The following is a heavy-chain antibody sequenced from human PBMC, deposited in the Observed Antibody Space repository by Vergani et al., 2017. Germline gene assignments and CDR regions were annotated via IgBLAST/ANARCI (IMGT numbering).Heavy chain of an antibody. V-gene: IGHV4-59*01. D-gene: IGHD6-19*01. CDR1: GGSISSYF. Sequence: QVQLQESGPGLVKPSETLSLTCTVSGGSISSYFWSWIRQPPGKGLEWIGYIYFSGRSNYNPSLKSRVTISVDTSKNQFSLKLSSVTAADTAVYYCARAWYSSGWDGGGFDYWGQGTLVTVSS. CDR2: IYFSGRS. J-gene: IGHJ4*02. CDR3: ARAWYSSGWDGGGFDY.